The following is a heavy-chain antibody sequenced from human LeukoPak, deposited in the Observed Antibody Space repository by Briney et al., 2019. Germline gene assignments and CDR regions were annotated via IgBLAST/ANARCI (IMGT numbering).Heavy chain of an antibody. Sequence: GGSLRLSCAASGFTFSDYYMSWIRQAPGKGLEWVSYISSSGSTIYYADSVKGRFTISRDNAKNSLYLQMTSLRAEDTAVYYCARDRAAAGEKNWFDPWGQGTLVTVSS. CDR3: ARDRAAAGEKNWFDP. CDR2: ISSSGSTI. D-gene: IGHD6-13*01. J-gene: IGHJ5*02. V-gene: IGHV3-11*01. CDR1: GFTFSDYY.